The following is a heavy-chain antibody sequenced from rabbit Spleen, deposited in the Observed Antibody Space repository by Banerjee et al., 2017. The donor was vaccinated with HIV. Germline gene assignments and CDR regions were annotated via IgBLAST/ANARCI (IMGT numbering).Heavy chain of an antibody. D-gene: IGHD1-1*01. V-gene: IGHV1S45*01. CDR1: GVSFSGDSY. CDR2: IDTGSSGFT. Sequence: QEQLEESEGGLVKPEGSLTLTCIASGVSFSGDSYMCWVRQAPGKGLEWIACIDTGSSGFTYFASWAKGRFTISKTSSTTVTLQMTSLTAADTATYFCARDTSSSFSSYGMDLWGPGTLVTVS. J-gene: IGHJ6*01. CDR3: ARDTSSSFSSYGMDL.